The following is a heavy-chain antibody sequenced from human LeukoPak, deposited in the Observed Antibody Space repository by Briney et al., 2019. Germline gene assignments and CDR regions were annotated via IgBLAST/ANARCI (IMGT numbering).Heavy chain of an antibody. J-gene: IGHJ4*02. Sequence: ASVKVSCKASGYSFTGYFIHWVQQAPGQGLEWMGCIDPNSGDTKYAQKFQGRVSMLRDTSTRTAYMELSRLRSDDTAVYFCARSGSTGYSLDYWGQGTLVTVSS. CDR2: IDPNSGDT. D-gene: IGHD3-22*01. V-gene: IGHV1-2*02. CDR3: ARSGSTGYSLDY. CDR1: GYSFTGYF.